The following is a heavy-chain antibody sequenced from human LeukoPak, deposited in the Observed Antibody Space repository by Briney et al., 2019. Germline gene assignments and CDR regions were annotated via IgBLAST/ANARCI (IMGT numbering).Heavy chain of an antibody. J-gene: IGHJ4*02. CDR1: GYTFTSYD. V-gene: IGHV1-8*03. CDR2: MNPNSGNT. Sequence: GASVKVSCKASGYTFTSYDINWVRQAPGQGLEWMGWMNPNSGNTGYAQKLQGRVTITRNTSISTAYMELSSLRSEDTAVYYCARALFGVVNPGDDYWGQGTLVTVSS. CDR3: ARALFGVVNPGDDY. D-gene: IGHD3-3*01.